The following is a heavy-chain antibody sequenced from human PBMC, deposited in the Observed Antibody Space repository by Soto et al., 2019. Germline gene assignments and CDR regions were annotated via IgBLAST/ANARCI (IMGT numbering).Heavy chain of an antibody. V-gene: IGHV4-30-4*01. J-gene: IGHJ5*02. CDR3: AARKKQHLHRGNWFAP. Sequence: PSETLSLTCTVSGGSISSGDYYGSWIRQPPGKGLEWIGYIYYSGSTYYNPSLKSRVTISVDTSKNQFSLKLSSVTAADTAVYYCAARKKQHLHRGNWFAPRGQGTSVIGS. CDR2: IYYSGST. CDR1: GGSISSGDYY. D-gene: IGHD6-13*01.